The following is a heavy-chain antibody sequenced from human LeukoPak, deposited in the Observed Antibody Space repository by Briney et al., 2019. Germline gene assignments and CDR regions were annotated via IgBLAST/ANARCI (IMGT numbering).Heavy chain of an antibody. Sequence: GGSLRLSCAASGFTFSSYGMHWVRQAPGKGLEWVAVIWYDGSNKYYADSVKGRFTISGDNSKNTLYLQMNSLRAEDTAVYYCAREGTVVTDFDYWGQGTLVTVSS. V-gene: IGHV3-33*08. J-gene: IGHJ4*02. CDR1: GFTFSSYG. D-gene: IGHD4-23*01. CDR3: AREGTVVTDFDY. CDR2: IWYDGSNK.